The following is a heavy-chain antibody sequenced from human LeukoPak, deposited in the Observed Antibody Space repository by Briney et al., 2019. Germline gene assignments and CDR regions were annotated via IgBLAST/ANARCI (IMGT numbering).Heavy chain of an antibody. CDR1: GFTFSTSS. CDR3: AKAVVPAAILFVGLDY. Sequence: GGSLRLSCAASGFTFSTSSMHWVRQAPGKGLEWVAVVSYDGSKQYYADSVKGRFTVSRDNSKNTLYLQMNSLRAEDTAVYYCAKAVVPAAILFVGLDYWGQGTLVTVSS. V-gene: IGHV3-30*04. D-gene: IGHD2-2*01. CDR2: VSYDGSKQ. J-gene: IGHJ4*02.